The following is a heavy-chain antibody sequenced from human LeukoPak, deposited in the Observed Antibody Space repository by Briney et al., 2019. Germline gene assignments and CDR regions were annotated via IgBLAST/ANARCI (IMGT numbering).Heavy chain of an antibody. J-gene: IGHJ4*02. D-gene: IGHD2-15*01. CDR3: ASRDPCSGGTCYALAY. CDR2: ITGSGSNT. Sequence: PGGSLRLSCAASGFTFSSYAMSWVRQAPGMRLEWLSAITGSGSNTYYADSAKGRFTISRDNSKNTLYLQMNSLRAEDTAVYYCASRDPCSGGTCYALAYWGQGTLVTVSS. V-gene: IGHV3-23*01. CDR1: GFTFSSYA.